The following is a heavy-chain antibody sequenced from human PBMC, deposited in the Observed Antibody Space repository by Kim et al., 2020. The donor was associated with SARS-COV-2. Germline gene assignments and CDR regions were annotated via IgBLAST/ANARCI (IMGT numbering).Heavy chain of an antibody. D-gene: IGHD3-16*01. CDR1: GFTFGDYA. CDR2: IRSKAYGGTT. J-gene: IGHJ6*02. CDR3: TSSGGIRWDSYYYYGMDV. Sequence: GGSLRLSCTASGFTFGDYAMSWVRQAPGKGLEWVGFIRSKAYGGTTEYAASVKGRFTISRDDSKSIAYLQMNSLKTEDTAVYYCTSSGGIRWDSYYYYGMDVWGQGTTVTVSS. V-gene: IGHV3-49*04.